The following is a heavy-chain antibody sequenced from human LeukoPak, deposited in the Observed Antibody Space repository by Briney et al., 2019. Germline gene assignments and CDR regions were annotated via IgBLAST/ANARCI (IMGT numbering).Heavy chain of an antibody. CDR2: ISSSSSYI. J-gene: IGHJ4*02. V-gene: IGHV3-21*01. CDR1: GFTFSSYS. CDR3: AILNYYGSGSYYRPQFHDFDY. D-gene: IGHD3-10*01. Sequence: GGSLRLSSAASGFTFSSYSMNWVRQAPGKGLEWVSSISSSSSYIYYADSVKGRFTISRDNAKNSLYLQMNSLRAEDTAVYYCAILNYYGSGSYYRPQFHDFDYWGQGTLVTVSS.